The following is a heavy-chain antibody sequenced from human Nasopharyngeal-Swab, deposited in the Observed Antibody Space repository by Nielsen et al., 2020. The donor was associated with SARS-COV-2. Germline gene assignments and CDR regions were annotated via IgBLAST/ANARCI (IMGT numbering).Heavy chain of an antibody. CDR2: IWYDGSNK. V-gene: IGHV3-33*01. CDR3: ARMGTYYYDLLYGMDV. D-gene: IGHD3-22*01. CDR1: GFTFSSYG. Sequence: GESLKISFAASGFTFSSYGMHWVRQAPGKGLEWVAVIWYDGSNKYYADSVKGRFTISRDNSKNTLYLQMNSLRAEDTAVYYCARMGTYYYDLLYGMDVWGQGTTVTVSS. J-gene: IGHJ6*02.